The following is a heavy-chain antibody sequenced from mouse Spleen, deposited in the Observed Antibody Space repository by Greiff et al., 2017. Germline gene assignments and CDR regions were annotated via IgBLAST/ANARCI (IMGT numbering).Heavy chain of an antibody. Sequence: VQLQESGPGLVQPSQCLSITCTVSGFSLTSYGVHWVRQSPGKGLEWLGVIWSGGSTDYYAAFISRLSISKDNSKSQVFFKMNSLQADDTAIYYSARTFGEFAWFAYWGQGTLVTVSA. J-gene: IGHJ3*01. CDR2: IWSGGST. V-gene: IGHV2-2*01. D-gene: IGHD2-13*01. CDR1: GFSLTSYG. CDR3: ARTFGEFAWFAY.